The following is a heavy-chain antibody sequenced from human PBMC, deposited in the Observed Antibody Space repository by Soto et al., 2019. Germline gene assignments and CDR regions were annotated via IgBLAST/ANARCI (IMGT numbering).Heavy chain of an antibody. V-gene: IGHV3-11*05. D-gene: IGHD2-2*01. CDR1: GFMFSDYY. J-gene: IGHJ4*02. Sequence: PVGSLRLSCAASGFMFSDYYMSWVRQAPGKGLEWVSYISSSSSNTNCADSVKGRFTISRDNAKNSLFLQLNSLRVDDTAVYYCAKGLPILVPAAVSPPFDYWGQGQWSPSPQ. CDR2: ISSSSSNT. CDR3: AKGLPILVPAAVSPPFDY.